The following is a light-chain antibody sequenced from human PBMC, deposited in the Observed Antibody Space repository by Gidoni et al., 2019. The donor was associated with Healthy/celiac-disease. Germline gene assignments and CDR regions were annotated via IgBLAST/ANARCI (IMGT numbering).Light chain of an antibody. CDR2: EDN. CDR1: SGSIASNY. V-gene: IGLV6-57*04. J-gene: IGLJ3*02. Sequence: NFMLTPPHSVSASPGKTVTISCTRSSGSIASNYVQWYPQRPGSAPTTVIYEDNQRPSGVPDRFSGSIDSSSNSASLTISGLKTEDEADYYCQSYDSSNQVFGGGTKLTVL. CDR3: QSYDSSNQV.